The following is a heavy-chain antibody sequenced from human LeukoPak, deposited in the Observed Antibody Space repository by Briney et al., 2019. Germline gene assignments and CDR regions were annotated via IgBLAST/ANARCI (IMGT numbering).Heavy chain of an antibody. J-gene: IGHJ6*02. D-gene: IGHD2-2*01. Sequence: PSETLSLTCAVYGGSFSGYYWSWIRQPPGKGLEWIGEINHSGSTNYNPSLKSRVTISVDTSKNQFSLKLSSVTAADTAVYYCARDPIVVVPAAPYYYYGMDVWGQGTTVTVSS. CDR2: INHSGST. V-gene: IGHV4-34*01. CDR3: ARDPIVVVPAAPYYYYGMDV. CDR1: GGSFSGYY.